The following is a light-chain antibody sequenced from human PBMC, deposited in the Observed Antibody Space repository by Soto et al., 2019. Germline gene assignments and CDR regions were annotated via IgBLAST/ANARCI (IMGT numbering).Light chain of an antibody. Sequence: EIVMTQSPATLSVSPGDRATFSCRASQSVSSNLAWYQQKPGQAPRLLIYGASTRATGIPARFSGSGSGTEFTLTISSLQSEDFAVYDCQQYNNWPPITFGQGTRLEI. J-gene: IGKJ5*01. V-gene: IGKV3-15*01. CDR1: QSVSSN. CDR2: GAS. CDR3: QQYNNWPPIT.